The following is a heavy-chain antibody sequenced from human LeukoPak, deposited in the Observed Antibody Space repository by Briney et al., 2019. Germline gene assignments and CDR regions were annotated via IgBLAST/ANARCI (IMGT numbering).Heavy chain of an antibody. D-gene: IGHD2-2*02. CDR2: ISSSSSNI. Sequence: GGSLRLSCAASGFTFSTYSINWVRQAPGKGLERVLYISSSSSNIYHADSVKGRFTISRDNAKNSLYLQMNSLRAEDTAVYYCARARVVPAAINAFDIWGQGTMVTVSS. CDR1: GFTFSTYS. V-gene: IGHV3-48*01. J-gene: IGHJ3*02. CDR3: ARARVVPAAINAFDI.